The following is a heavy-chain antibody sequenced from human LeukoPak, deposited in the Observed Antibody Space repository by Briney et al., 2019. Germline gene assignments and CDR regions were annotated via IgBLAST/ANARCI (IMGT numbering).Heavy chain of an antibody. J-gene: IGHJ4*02. CDR1: GFTFSNAW. D-gene: IGHD1-26*01. V-gene: IGHV3-23*01. CDR3: ARYPSAGVDY. CDR2: LGRSGGSK. Sequence: PGGSLRLSCAASGFTFSNAWMSWVRQAPGKGLEWVASLGRSGGSKNYADSVKGRFTISRDNSKNTLYLQMNSLRAEDTAVYYCARYPSAGVDYWGQGTLVTVSS.